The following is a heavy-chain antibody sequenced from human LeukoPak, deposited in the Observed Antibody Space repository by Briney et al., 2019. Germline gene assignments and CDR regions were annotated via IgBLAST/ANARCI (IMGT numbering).Heavy chain of an antibody. V-gene: IGHV4-39*01. CDR2: IYYGGNT. D-gene: IGHD3-3*01. J-gene: IGHJ5*02. CDR3: ARHAYYDFVTGLFDP. Sequence: SETLSLTCTVSGDSISSSIYYWGWIRQPPGKGLEWLGSIYYGGNTYYNSSLKSRVTISVDTSKNHFSLKLNSVTAADTAVYYCARHAYYDFVTGLFDPWGQGTLVTVSS. CDR1: GDSISSSIYY.